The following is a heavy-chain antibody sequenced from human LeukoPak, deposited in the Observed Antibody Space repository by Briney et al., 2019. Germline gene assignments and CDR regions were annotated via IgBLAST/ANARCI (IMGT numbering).Heavy chain of an antibody. CDR3: ARNGRVRRVVKDLFEY. Sequence: ASVKVSCKASGYTFTSYGISWVRQAPGQGLEWMGWISAYNGSTNYAQKLQGRVTTTTDTSTGTAYMDLRNLRTDDTAMYYCARNGRVRRVVKDLFEYWGQGTLVAVSS. CDR1: GYTFTSYG. CDR2: ISAYNGST. J-gene: IGHJ4*02. V-gene: IGHV1-18*01. D-gene: IGHD3-10*01.